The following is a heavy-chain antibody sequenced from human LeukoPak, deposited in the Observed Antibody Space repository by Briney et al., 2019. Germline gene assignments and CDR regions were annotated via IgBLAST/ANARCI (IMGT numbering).Heavy chain of an antibody. Sequence: GGSLRLSCAASGFTFSSNHMSWVRQAPGKGLVWVSRINSDGNSAIYADSVKGRFTISRDNAKNTLYLQMNSLRAEDTAVYYCARDNSGYYSYWGQGTLVTVSS. CDR2: INSDGNSA. CDR1: GFTFSSNH. J-gene: IGHJ4*02. D-gene: IGHD3-22*01. V-gene: IGHV3-74*01. CDR3: ARDNSGYYSY.